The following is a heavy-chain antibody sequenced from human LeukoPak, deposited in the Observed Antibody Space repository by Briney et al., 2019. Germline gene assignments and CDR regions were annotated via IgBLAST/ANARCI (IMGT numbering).Heavy chain of an antibody. Sequence: PGGSLRLSCAASGFTFSSYWMHWVRQAPGKGLVWVSRINSDGSSTSYADSVKGRFTISRDNAKNTLYLQMNSLRAEDTALYYCAKVPGGWLLPDYWGQGTLVTVSS. V-gene: IGHV3-74*01. D-gene: IGHD3-22*01. CDR3: AKVPGGWLLPDY. J-gene: IGHJ4*02. CDR1: GFTFSSYW. CDR2: INSDGSST.